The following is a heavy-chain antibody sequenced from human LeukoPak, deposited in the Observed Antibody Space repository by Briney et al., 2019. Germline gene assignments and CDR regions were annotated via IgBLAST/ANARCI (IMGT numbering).Heavy chain of an antibody. CDR2: IYHSGST. D-gene: IGHD1-26*01. V-gene: IGHV4-38-2*02. Sequence: PSETLSLTCTVSGYSISSGYYWGWIRQPPGKGLEWIGSIYHSGSTYYNPSLKSRVTISVDTSKNQFSLKLSSVTAADTAVYYCARGRAGSGSYYRWFDPWGQGTLVTVSS. J-gene: IGHJ5*02. CDR1: GYSISSGYY. CDR3: ARGRAGSGSYYRWFDP.